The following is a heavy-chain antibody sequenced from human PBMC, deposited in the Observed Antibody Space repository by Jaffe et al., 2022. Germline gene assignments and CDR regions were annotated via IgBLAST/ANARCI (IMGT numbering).Heavy chain of an antibody. D-gene: IGHD6-19*01. CDR2: IYPGDSDT. CDR1: GYSFTSYW. CDR3: ARPGYSSGWYEARGAYDI. V-gene: IGHV5-51*03. Sequence: EVQLVQSGAEVKKPGESLKISCKGSGYSFTSYWIGWVRQMPGKGLEWMGIIYPGDSDTRYSPSFQGQVTISADKSISTAYLQWSSLKASDTAMYYCARPGYSSGWYEARGAYDIWGQGTMVTVSS. J-gene: IGHJ3*02.